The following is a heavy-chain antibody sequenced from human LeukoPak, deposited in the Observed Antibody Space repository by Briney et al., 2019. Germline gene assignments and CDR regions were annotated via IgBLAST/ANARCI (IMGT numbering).Heavy chain of an antibody. CDR2: TYYRSKWYH. J-gene: IGHJ4*02. V-gene: IGHV6-1*01. Sequence: PSQTLSLTCAISGDSVSSKSAAWHWIRRSPSRGLEWLVRTYYRSKWYHECALSVKSRITINPDTSKNQFSLQLNSVTPEDTAIYYCAILRTASSFDFWGQRTLVTVSS. D-gene: IGHD1-1*01. CDR1: GDSVSSKSAA. CDR3: AILRTASSFDF.